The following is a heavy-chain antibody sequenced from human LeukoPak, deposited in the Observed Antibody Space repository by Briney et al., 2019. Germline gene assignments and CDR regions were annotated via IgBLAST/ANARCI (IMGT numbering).Heavy chain of an antibody. V-gene: IGHV3-23*01. D-gene: IGHD3-22*01. J-gene: IGHJ3*02. CDR2: ISGSGGST. Sequence: GGSLRLSCAASGFTFSSYAMSWVRQALGKGLEWVSAISGSGGSTYYADSVKGRFTISRDNSKNTLYLQMNSLRAEDTAVYYCAKWRDYDSSGYYYWRVDAFDIWGQGTMVTVSS. CDR1: GFTFSSYA. CDR3: AKWRDYDSSGYYYWRVDAFDI.